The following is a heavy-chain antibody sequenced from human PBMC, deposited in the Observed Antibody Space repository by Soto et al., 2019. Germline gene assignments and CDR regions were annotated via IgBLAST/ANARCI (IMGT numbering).Heavy chain of an antibody. V-gene: IGHV3-23*01. CDR2: ISGGGGNT. D-gene: IGHD3-22*01. CDR3: RKGGYDISGTPSCHCPS. Sequence: GGSLRLSCAAAGLALSSCAMRWVRQAPGKGLEWVAAISGGGGNTYYADSVKGRFTISRDNSKSTLYLQMNSLRAEDTAVYYCRKGGYDISGTPSCHCPSWGQGALVTVSP. J-gene: IGHJ5*02. CDR1: GLALSSCA.